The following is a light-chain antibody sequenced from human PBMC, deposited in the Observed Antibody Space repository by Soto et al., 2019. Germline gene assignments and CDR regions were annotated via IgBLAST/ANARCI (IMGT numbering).Light chain of an antibody. V-gene: IGLV2-14*01. Sequence: LTQPASVSGSPGQSITISCTGTSSDVGGYNYVSWYQQHPGKAPKLMIYDVSNRPSGVSNRFSGSKSGNTASLTISGLQAEGEADYYCSSYTSSSTRVFGTGTKVTVL. J-gene: IGLJ1*01. CDR3: SSYTSSSTRV. CDR1: SSDVGGYNY. CDR2: DVS.